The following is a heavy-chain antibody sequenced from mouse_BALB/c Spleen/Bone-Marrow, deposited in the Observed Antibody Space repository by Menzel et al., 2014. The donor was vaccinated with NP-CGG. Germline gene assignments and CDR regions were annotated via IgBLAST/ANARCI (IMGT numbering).Heavy chain of an antibody. V-gene: IGHV1-54*02. CDR3: ARPLYGSSFAWFAY. D-gene: IGHD1-1*01. Sequence: QVQLQQSGGEVVKPGTSVKLSCKTSGFTFSNSSISWLKLKPGQSLEWIAWIIGGTGGTTYNQKFTGKAQLTVDTSSNTAYIQLSSLTTEDSAIYYCARPLYGSSFAWFAYWGQGTLVTVSA. CDR1: GFTFSNSS. J-gene: IGHJ3*01. CDR2: IIGGTGGT.